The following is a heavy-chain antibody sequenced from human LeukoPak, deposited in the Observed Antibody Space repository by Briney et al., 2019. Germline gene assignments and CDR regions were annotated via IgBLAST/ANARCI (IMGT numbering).Heavy chain of an antibody. CDR3: ASDSSSWYGYYFDY. Sequence: SQTLSLTCTVSGGSISSGSYYWSWIRQPAGKGLEWIGRIYTSGSTNYNPSLKSRVTISVDTPKNQFSLKLSSVTAADTAVYYCASDSSSWYGYYFDYWGQGTLVTVSS. CDR1: GGSISSGSYY. D-gene: IGHD6-13*01. CDR2: IYTSGST. V-gene: IGHV4-61*02. J-gene: IGHJ4*02.